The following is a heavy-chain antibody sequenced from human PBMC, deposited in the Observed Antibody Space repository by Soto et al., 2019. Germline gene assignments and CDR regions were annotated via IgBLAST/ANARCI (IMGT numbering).Heavy chain of an antibody. J-gene: IGHJ4*02. CDR3: AKGYVVGATTDFGH. V-gene: IGHV3-30*18. CDR2: ISYDGSDK. CDR1: GFTFNTYG. Sequence: PGGSLRFSCAASGFTFNTYGMHWVRQAPGKGLQWVAVISYDGSDKYYADSVKGRFTISRDNSKNTLFLQMNSLRVEDTALYYCAKGYVVGATTDFGHWGQGTLVPVSS. D-gene: IGHD1-26*01.